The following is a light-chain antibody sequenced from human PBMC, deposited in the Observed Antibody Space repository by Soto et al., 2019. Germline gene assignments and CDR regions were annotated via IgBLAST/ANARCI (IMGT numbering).Light chain of an antibody. J-gene: IGKJ3*01. CDR1: QSVSSSY. Sequence: IVSTQSPGTLSLSPGERATLSCRASQSVSSSYLAWYQQKPGQALRPLIYGASSRATGIPDRFSGSGSGTDFTLTISRLERGDFAVYYCQQYGSSPPCTFGPGTKVDIK. CDR3: QQYGSSPPCT. CDR2: GAS. V-gene: IGKV3-20*01.